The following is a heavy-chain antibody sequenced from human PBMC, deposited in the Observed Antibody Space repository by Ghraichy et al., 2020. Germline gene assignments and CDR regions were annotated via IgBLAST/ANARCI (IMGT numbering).Heavy chain of an antibody. CDR3: ARDSLYAYVWGSYRTDFDY. J-gene: IGHJ4*02. Sequence: GGSLRLSCVASGFTFNLSLLTWVRQAPGRGLEWVANIKQDGSEKNYVDSVKGRFTISRDNTKNSLYLQMNSLTAEDTAVYYCARDSLYAYVWGSYRTDFDYWGQGSLVTVSS. D-gene: IGHD3-16*02. CDR1: GFTFNLSL. V-gene: IGHV3-7*01. CDR2: IKQDGSEK.